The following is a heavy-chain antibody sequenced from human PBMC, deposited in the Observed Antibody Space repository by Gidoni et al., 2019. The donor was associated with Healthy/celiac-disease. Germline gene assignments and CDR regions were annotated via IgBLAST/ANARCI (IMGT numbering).Heavy chain of an antibody. Sequence: QVQLVQSGAEVKKPGASVKVSCKAAGYTCTGYYMHWVRKAPGQGLGWMGWINPNSGGTNYAQTFQGWVTMTRDTSISTAYMELSRLRSDDTAVYYCARAWCSGGSCYSGDWFDPWGQGTLVTVSS. CDR3: ARAWCSGGSCYSGDWFDP. D-gene: IGHD2-15*01. CDR2: INPNSGGT. V-gene: IGHV1-2*04. CDR1: GYTCTGYY. J-gene: IGHJ5*02.